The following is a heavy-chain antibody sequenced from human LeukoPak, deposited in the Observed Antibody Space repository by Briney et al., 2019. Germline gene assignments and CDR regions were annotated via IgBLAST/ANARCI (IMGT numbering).Heavy chain of an antibody. CDR3: AITMSPVYYDSSGYVP. CDR2: ISGSGGST. D-gene: IGHD3-22*01. Sequence: GGSLRLSCAASGFTVSSYAMSWVRQAPGKGLEWVSAISGSGGSTYYADSVKGRFTISRDNSKNTMYLQMTRLRSDDTAVYYCAITMSPVYYDSSGYVPFGQGTLVTVSS. V-gene: IGHV3-23*01. CDR1: GFTVSSYA. J-gene: IGHJ5*02.